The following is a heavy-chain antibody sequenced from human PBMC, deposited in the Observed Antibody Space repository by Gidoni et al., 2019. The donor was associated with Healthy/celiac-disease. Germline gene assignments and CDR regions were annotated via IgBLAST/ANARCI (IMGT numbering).Heavy chain of an antibody. CDR2: INHSGST. CDR1: GGSFSGYY. J-gene: IGHJ1*01. CDR3: ARGARYSYGGYFQH. D-gene: IGHD5-18*01. Sequence: QVQLQQWGAGLLKPSETLSLTCAVYGGSFSGYYWSWIRPPPGKGLEWIGEINHSGSTNYNPSLKSRVTISVDTSKNQFSLKLSSVTAADTAVYYCARGARYSYGGYFQHWGQGTLVTVSS. V-gene: IGHV4-34*01.